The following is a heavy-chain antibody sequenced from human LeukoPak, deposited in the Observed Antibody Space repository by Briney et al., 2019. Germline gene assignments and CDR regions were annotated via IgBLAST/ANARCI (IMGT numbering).Heavy chain of an antibody. V-gene: IGHV3-74*01. CDR1: GFTHSRYR. Sequence: GGSLRLPCAAWGFTHSRYRKHWVRHAPGKALVWVLRYKSDGKTNYADSVKGRFTISRDNAKNTVSLQMNSLRAEDTGVYYCARAPSEIGGYYPEYFRHWGQGTLVTVSS. CDR3: ARAPSEIGGYYPEYFRH. J-gene: IGHJ1*01. D-gene: IGHD3-22*01. CDR2: YKSDGKT.